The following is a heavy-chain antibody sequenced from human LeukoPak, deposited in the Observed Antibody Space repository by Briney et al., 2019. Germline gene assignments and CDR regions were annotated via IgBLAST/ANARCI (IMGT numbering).Heavy chain of an antibody. CDR2: ISSNGDNT. J-gene: IGHJ4*02. CDR1: GFTFSTYV. Sequence: GGSLGLSCSVSGFTFSTYVMHWVRQAPGKGLEYVSAISSNGDNTYYADSVKGRFTISRDNSKNTLYLQMSSLRADDTAVYYCVRGTGYWGQGTLVTVS. CDR3: VRGTGY. V-gene: IGHV3-64D*06.